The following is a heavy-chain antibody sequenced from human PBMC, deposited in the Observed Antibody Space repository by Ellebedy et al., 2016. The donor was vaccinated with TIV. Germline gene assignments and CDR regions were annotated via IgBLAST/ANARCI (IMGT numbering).Heavy chain of an antibody. D-gene: IGHD2-8*02. CDR3: TLGYCADTDTGPRCFHF. CDR2: IKHGETI. J-gene: IGHJ4*02. CDR1: GESSSHFF. V-gene: IGHV4-34*01. Sequence: SETLSLXXAVSGESSSHFFVSWIRQSPEKGLEWLGEIKHGETIRDNPSLRSRVTMSADASKRQFFLRVTSLTAADTATYYCTLGYCADTDTGPRCFHFWGRGTPVIVSS.